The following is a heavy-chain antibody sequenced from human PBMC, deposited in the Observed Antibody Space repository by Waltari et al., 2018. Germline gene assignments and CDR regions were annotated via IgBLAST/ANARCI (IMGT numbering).Heavy chain of an antibody. D-gene: IGHD6-19*01. V-gene: IGHV4-61*09. J-gene: IGHJ4*02. CDR3: ARGGRTSGWPFFDY. CDR1: GDSIRGSSYC. Sequence: QVQLQESGPGLVKPSQTLSLTCTVSGDSIRGSSYCWTWIRQSAGKGLEYIGFIYEGGNTNYNPSLRSRVTLSVERSKNQFSLDLTSVTATDTAVYYCARGGRTSGWPFFDYWGQGAQVTVSS. CDR2: IYEGGNT.